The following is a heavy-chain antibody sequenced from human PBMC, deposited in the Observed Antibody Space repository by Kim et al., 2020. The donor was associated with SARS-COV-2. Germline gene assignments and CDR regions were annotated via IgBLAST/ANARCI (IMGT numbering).Heavy chain of an antibody. CDR3: ATGTPLKDIVVVPAAMLYYYGMDV. Sequence: ASVKVSCKVSGYTLTELSMHWVRQAPGKGLEWMGGFDPEDGETIYARKFQGRVTMTEDTSTDTAYMELSSLRSADTAVYYCATGTPLKDIVVVPAAMLYYYGMDVWGQGTTVTVSS. V-gene: IGHV1-24*01. J-gene: IGHJ6*02. D-gene: IGHD2-2*01. CDR2: FDPEDGET. CDR1: GYTLTELS.